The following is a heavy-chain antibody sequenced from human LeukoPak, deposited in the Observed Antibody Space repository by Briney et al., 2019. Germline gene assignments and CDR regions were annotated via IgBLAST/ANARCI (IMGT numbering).Heavy chain of an antibody. V-gene: IGHV3-23*01. D-gene: IGHD3-9*01. CDR3: AKAHVLRYFDWLPNFDY. J-gene: IGHJ4*02. Sequence: GALRLSCAASGFTFSSYGMHWVRQAPGKGLEWVSAISGSGGSTYYADSVKGRFTISRDNSKNTLYLQMNSLRAEDTAVYYCAKAHVLRYFDWLPNFDYWGQGTLVTVSS. CDR2: ISGSGGST. CDR1: GFTFSSYG.